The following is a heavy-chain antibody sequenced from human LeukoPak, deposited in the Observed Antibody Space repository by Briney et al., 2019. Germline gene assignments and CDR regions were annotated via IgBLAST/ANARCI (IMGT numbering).Heavy chain of an antibody. D-gene: IGHD3-22*01. V-gene: IGHV3-23*01. CDR1: GFTFRVYA. CDR2: IIGSGSST. J-gene: IGHJ3*02. Sequence: GGSLRLSCAASGFTFRVYAMTWVRQAPGKGLEWVSGIIGSGSSTYSADSVKGRFTISRDNSNNTLYLQMNSLRAEDTALYYCAKAKITLIVVANPNSGALDIWGQGTMVTVSS. CDR3: AKAKITLIVVANPNSGALDI.